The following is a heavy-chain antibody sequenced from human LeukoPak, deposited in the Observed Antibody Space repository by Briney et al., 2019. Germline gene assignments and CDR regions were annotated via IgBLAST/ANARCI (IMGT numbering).Heavy chain of an antibody. V-gene: IGHV1-58*02. J-gene: IGHJ4*02. CDR1: GFTFTSSA. CDR3: AAVGTKLLALDY. CDR2: IVVGSGNT. Sequence: ASVKVSCKASGFTFTSSAMQWVRQARGQRLEWIGWIVVGSGNTNYAQKFQERVTITRDMSTSTAYMELSSLRSEDTAVYYCAAVGTKLLALDYWGQGTLVTASS. D-gene: IGHD1-26*01.